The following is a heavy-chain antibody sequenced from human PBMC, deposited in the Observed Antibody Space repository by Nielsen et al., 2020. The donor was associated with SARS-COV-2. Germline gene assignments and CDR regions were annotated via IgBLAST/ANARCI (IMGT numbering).Heavy chain of an antibody. Sequence: GESLKISCAASGFTFSSYWMSWVRQAPGKGLEWVANIKQDGSEKYYVDSVKGRSTISRDNAKNSLYLQMNSLRAEDTAVYYCARLYMVRGVNWFDPWGQGTLVTVSS. CDR3: ARLYMVRGVNWFDP. CDR1: GFTFSSYW. D-gene: IGHD3-10*01. V-gene: IGHV3-7*03. CDR2: IKQDGSEK. J-gene: IGHJ5*02.